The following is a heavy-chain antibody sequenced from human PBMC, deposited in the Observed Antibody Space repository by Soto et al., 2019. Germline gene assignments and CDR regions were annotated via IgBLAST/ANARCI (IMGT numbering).Heavy chain of an antibody. CDR2: IYHSGSI. J-gene: IGHJ4*02. CDR3: ATSQLGEYFDY. V-gene: IGHV4-4*02. D-gene: IGHD1-26*01. Sequence: ETLSLTCAVSGDPISSSHWWSWVRQTPGKGLEWIGEIYHSGSINYNPSLKSRVIISADRSKNQFSLRLSSVTAADTAVYYCATSQLGEYFDYWGQGTLVTVSS. CDR1: GDPISSSHW.